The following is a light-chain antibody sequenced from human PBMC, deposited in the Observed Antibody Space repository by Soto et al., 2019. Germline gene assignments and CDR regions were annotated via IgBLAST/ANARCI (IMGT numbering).Light chain of an antibody. CDR2: DVS. V-gene: IGLV2-11*01. J-gene: IGLJ1*01. CDR3: CSYAGSYTYV. Sequence: QSVLTQPRSVSGSPGQSVTISCTGTSSDVRGYHYVSWYQQHPGKAPKLLIYDVSNRPSGVPDRFSGSKSGNTASLTISGLQAEDEADYYCCSYAGSYTYVFGTGTKVTVL. CDR1: SSDVRGYHY.